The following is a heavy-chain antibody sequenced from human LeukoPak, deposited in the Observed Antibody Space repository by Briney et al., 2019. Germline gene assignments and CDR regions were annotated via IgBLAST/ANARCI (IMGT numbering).Heavy chain of an antibody. J-gene: IGHJ4*02. Sequence: SGGSLRLSCAVSGFTFSSYAMSWVRQAPGKGLEWVSGISTSGGSTSYADSVKGRFTISRDNPRNTLYMQMNSLRDEDTAVYYCAIMHRYYDGSGYWVQWGQGTLVTVSS. D-gene: IGHD3-22*01. V-gene: IGHV3-23*01. CDR2: ISTSGGST. CDR1: GFTFSSYA. CDR3: AIMHRYYDGSGYWVQ.